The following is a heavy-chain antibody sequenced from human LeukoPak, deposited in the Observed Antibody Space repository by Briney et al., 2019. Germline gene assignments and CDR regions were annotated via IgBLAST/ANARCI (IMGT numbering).Heavy chain of an antibody. CDR1: GYTLTSYY. V-gene: IGHV1-18*01. J-gene: IGHJ4*02. Sequence: ASVKVSCKASGYTLTSYYITWVRQAPGQGLEWMGCISAYNGNTNYAQKLQGRVTMTTDTSTGTAYMELRSLRSDDTAVYYCARGDAVAGVFDYWGQGTLVTVSS. CDR2: ISAYNGNT. D-gene: IGHD6-19*01. CDR3: ARGDAVAGVFDY.